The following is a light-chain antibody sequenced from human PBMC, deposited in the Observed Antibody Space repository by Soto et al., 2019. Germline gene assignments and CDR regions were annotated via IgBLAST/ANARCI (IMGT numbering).Light chain of an antibody. Sequence: ALPLTQSPSSLSASVGDRVTITCRASQGISSALAWYQQKPGKAPKLLIYDASSLESGVPSRFSGSGSGTDFTLTISSLQPEDFATYYCQQFNSYPLFGPGTKVDIK. CDR2: DAS. V-gene: IGKV1-13*02. CDR3: QQFNSYPL. J-gene: IGKJ3*01. CDR1: QGISSA.